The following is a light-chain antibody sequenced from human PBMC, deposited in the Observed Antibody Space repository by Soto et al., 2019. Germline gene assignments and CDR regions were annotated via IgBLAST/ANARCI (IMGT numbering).Light chain of an antibody. V-gene: IGKV3-15*01. CDR1: QSVSSN. CDR2: GAS. CDR3: QQYNNWPRT. J-gene: IGKJ1*01. Sequence: EIVVTQSPATQSVSPGERATLSCRASQSVSSNLAWYQQKPGQAPRLLIYGASTRATGIPARFSGSGSGTEFTLTISSLQSEDFAVYYCQQYNNWPRTFGQGTKV.